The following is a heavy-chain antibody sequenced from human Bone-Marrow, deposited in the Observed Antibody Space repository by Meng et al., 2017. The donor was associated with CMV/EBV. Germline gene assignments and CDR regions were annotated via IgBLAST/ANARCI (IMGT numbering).Heavy chain of an antibody. V-gene: IGHV4-59*12. Sequence: GSLRLSCTVSGGSISSYYWSWIRQPPGKGLEWIGYIYYSGSTNYNPSLKSRVTISVDTSKNQFSLKLSSVTAADTALYYCAKCSAGTMRDYWGPGTRVAVSS. D-gene: IGHD3-10*02. CDR1: GGSISSYY. CDR3: AKCSAGTMRDY. J-gene: IGHJ4*02. CDR2: IYYSGST.